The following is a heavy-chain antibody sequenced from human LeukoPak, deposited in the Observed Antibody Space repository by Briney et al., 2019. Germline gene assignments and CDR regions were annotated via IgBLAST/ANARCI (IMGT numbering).Heavy chain of an antibody. J-gene: IGHJ4*02. CDR2: IRYDGSNK. D-gene: IGHD2-15*01. CDR1: GFTFSSYG. CDR3: ARDGGACSGGSCYPAEFDY. V-gene: IGHV3-30*02. Sequence: GGSLRLSCAASGFTFSSYGMHWVRQAPGKGLEWVAFIRYDGSNKYYADSVKGRFTISRDNAKNSLYLQMNSLRAEDTAVYYCARDGGACSGGSCYPAEFDYWGQGTLVTVSS.